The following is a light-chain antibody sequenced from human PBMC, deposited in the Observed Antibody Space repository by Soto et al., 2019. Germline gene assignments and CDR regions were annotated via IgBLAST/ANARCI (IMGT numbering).Light chain of an antibody. CDR1: SSNIGAGYD. V-gene: IGLV1-40*01. Sequence: QSVLTQPPSVSGAPGQRVTISCIGSSSNIGAGYDVHWYQQLPGTAPKLLIYGNNNRPSGVPDRFSGSKSGTSASLAITGLQAEDEADYYCQSYDSSLSGVVFGGGTKLTVL. CDR2: GNN. J-gene: IGLJ2*01. CDR3: QSYDSSLSGVV.